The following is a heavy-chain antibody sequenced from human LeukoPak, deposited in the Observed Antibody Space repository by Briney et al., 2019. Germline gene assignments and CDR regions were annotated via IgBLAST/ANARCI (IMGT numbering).Heavy chain of an antibody. CDR3: ARADYYDSSGSVDY. J-gene: IGHJ4*02. CDR1: GFTFSSYS. V-gene: IGHV3-30*03. CDR2: ISYDGSNK. Sequence: GGSLRLSCAASGFTFSSYSMNWVRQAPGKGLEWVAVISYDGSNKYYADSVKGRFTISRDNSKNTLYLQMNSLRAEDTAVYYCARADYYDSSGSVDYWGQGTLVTVSS. D-gene: IGHD3-22*01.